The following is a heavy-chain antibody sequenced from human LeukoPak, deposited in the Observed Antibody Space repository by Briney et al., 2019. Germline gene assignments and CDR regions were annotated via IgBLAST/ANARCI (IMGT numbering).Heavy chain of an antibody. V-gene: IGHV3-21*06. Sequence: GGSLRLSCAASGFTLGSYWMHWVRRAPGKGLEWAASISSGASHTFYAESVKGRFTISRDNAKNSLYLQMNSLRDEDTAVYFCVRGDARDFWGQGTLVTVSS. D-gene: IGHD5-24*01. CDR1: GFTLGSYW. CDR3: VRGDARDF. CDR2: ISSGASHT. J-gene: IGHJ4*02.